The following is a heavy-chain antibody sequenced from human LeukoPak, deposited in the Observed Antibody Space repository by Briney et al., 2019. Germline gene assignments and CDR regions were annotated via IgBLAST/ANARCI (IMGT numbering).Heavy chain of an antibody. CDR3: ARDLSSGYYFDY. D-gene: IGHD3-10*01. CDR2: ISSSGGTI. Sequence: GGSLRLSFAASGFTFSSYSMNWVRQAPGKGLEWVSYISSSGGTIYYADSVKGRFTISRDNAKNSLYLQMNSLRAEDTAVYYCARDLSSGYYFDYWGQGTLVTVSS. V-gene: IGHV3-48*04. CDR1: GFTFSSYS. J-gene: IGHJ4*02.